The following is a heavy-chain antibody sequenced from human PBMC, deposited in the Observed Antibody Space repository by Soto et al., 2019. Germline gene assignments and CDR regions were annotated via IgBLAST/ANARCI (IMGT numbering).Heavy chain of an antibody. CDR2: ISGSGGST. D-gene: IGHD1-26*01. V-gene: IGHV3-23*01. Sequence: EVQLLESGGGLVQPGGSLRLSCAASGFTFSSYAMSWVRQAPGKGLEWVSAISGSGGSTYYADSVKGRFTISRDNSKNTLDLQMSSLRAEATAVYYCAACCRGVYWYFDLWGRGTLVPVSS. CDR3: AACCRGVYWYFDL. J-gene: IGHJ2*01. CDR1: GFTFSSYA.